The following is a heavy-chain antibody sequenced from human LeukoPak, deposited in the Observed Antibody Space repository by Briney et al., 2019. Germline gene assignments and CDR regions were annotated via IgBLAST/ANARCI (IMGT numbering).Heavy chain of an antibody. Sequence: GGSLRLSYAASGFTFNNYGMHWVRQAPGKGLEWGAFIRYDGINKYYADSVKGRFTISRDNSKNTLYLQMNSLRPEDTAMYYCAKHYAHYGVLPQSIDYWGLGTLVTVSS. V-gene: IGHV3-30*02. J-gene: IGHJ4*02. D-gene: IGHD4-17*01. CDR3: AKHYAHYGVLPQSIDY. CDR1: GFTFNNYG. CDR2: IRYDGINK.